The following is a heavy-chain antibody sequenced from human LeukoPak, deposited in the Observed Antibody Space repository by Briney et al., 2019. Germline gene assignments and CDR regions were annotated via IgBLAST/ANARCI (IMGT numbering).Heavy chain of an antibody. D-gene: IGHD6-19*01. CDR1: GYTLTSYD. CDR3: ARGKRYSRGWGRY. Sequence: ASVKVSCKASGYTLTSYDINWVRQATGQGLEWMGWMNPNSGNTGYAQKFQGRVTMTRNTSISTAYMELSSLRSEDTAVYYCARGKRYSRGWGRYWGQGTLVTVSS. J-gene: IGHJ4*02. CDR2: MNPNSGNT. V-gene: IGHV1-8*01.